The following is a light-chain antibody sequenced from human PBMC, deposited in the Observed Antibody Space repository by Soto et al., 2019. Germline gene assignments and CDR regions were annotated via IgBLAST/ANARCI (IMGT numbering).Light chain of an antibody. Sequence: QSALTQPASVSASPGQSITISCTGTSSDVGGYKFVSWYQHHPGKAPKLMIYEVSNRPSGVSNRFSGSKSGNTASLTISGLQAEDEADYYCSSYTSSSTVVFGGGTKLTVL. CDR3: SSYTSSSTVV. J-gene: IGLJ2*01. CDR1: SSDVGGYKF. CDR2: EVS. V-gene: IGLV2-14*01.